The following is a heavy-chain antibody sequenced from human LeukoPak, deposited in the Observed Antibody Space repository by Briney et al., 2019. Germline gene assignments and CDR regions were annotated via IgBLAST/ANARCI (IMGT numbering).Heavy chain of an antibody. CDR1: GGSISSSNW. Sequence: SETLSLTCAVSGGSISSSNWWSWVRQPPGKGLEWIGEIYHSGSTNYNPSLKSRVTISVDKSKNQFSLKLSSVTAADTAVYYCAREADRPNAYSGYADYWGQGTLVTVSS. D-gene: IGHD5-12*01. J-gene: IGHJ4*02. V-gene: IGHV4-4*02. CDR3: AREADRPNAYSGYADY. CDR2: IYHSGST.